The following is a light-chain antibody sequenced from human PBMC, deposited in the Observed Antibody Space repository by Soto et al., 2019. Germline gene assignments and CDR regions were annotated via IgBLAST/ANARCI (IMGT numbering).Light chain of an antibody. J-gene: IGKJ1*01. Sequence: EIVMTQSPVTLSVSPGERATLSCRASQSVDSNLAWYQQKPGQAPMLLIYGASTRATGIPARFSGSGSGTEFTLTISSLQSEYFAVYYCQQYNNWPPWTFGQGTTVEIK. CDR1: QSVDSN. V-gene: IGKV3-15*01. CDR2: GAS. CDR3: QQYNNWPPWT.